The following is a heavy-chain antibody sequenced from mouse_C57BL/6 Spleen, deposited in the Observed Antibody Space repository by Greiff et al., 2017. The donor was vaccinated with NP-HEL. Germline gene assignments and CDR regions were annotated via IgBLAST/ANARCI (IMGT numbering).Heavy chain of an antibody. V-gene: IGHV5-6*01. CDR2: ISSGGSYT. J-gene: IGHJ1*03. CDR1: GFTFSSYG. Sequence: EVQLVESGGDLVKPGGSLKLSCAASGFTFSSYGMSWVRQTPDKRLEWVATISSGGSYTYYPDSVKGRFTISRDNAKNTLYLQMSSLKSEDTAMYYCARDGSSYVRGYFDVWGTGTTVTVSS. CDR3: ARDGSSYVRGYFDV. D-gene: IGHD1-1*01.